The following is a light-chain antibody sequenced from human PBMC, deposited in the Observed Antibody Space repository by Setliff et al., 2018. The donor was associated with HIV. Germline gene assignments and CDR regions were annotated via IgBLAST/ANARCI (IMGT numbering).Light chain of an antibody. CDR1: SSDVGSYNF. CDR3: SSYTSTRALL. J-gene: IGLJ2*01. Sequence: PASVSGSPGQSITLSCTGTSSDVGSYNFVSWYQQHPGKTPELLIYDVTNRPSGVSDRFSGSKSGNTASLTISGLQPEDEADYYCSSYTSTRALLFGGGTKVTVL. V-gene: IGLV2-14*03. CDR2: DVT.